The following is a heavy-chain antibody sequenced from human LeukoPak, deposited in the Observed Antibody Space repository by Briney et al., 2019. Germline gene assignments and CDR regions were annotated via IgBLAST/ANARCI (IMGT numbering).Heavy chain of an antibody. V-gene: IGHV4-59*02. CDR2: IYYTGST. CDR1: GVSVSDYY. D-gene: IGHD7-27*01. Sequence: SETLSLTCTISGVSVSDYYWSWIRQSPGKGLEWIGYIYYTGSTSYNPSLKSRVAISADTSKNEFSLKLNSVTAADTAVYYCASRKLGNDYWGQGTLVTVSS. CDR3: ASRKLGNDY. J-gene: IGHJ4*02.